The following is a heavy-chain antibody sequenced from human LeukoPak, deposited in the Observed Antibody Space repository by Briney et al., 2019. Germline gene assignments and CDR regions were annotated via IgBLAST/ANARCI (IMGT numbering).Heavy chain of an antibody. CDR1: GFTFSTYG. CDR2: ISNDERNT. Sequence: GGSLRLSCAASGFTFSTYGIHWVRQAPGKGLEWVAVISNDERNTYYRDSVKGRFTISRDNSKNTLYLQMNSLRAEDTAVYYCARETTSGWFDPWGQGTLVTVSS. D-gene: IGHD1/OR15-1a*01. CDR3: ARETTSGWFDP. J-gene: IGHJ5*02. V-gene: IGHV3-33*05.